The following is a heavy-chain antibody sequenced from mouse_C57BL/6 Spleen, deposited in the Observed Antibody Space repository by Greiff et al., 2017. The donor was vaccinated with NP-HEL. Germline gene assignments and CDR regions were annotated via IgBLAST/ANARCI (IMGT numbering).Heavy chain of an antibody. CDR3: ARGTTVVAPFAY. V-gene: IGHV1-82*01. CDR2: IYPGDGDT. D-gene: IGHD1-1*01. CDR1: GYAFSSSW. Sequence: QVQLQQSGPELVKPGASVKISCKASGYAFSSSWMNWVKQRPGKGLEWIGRIYPGDGDTNYNGKFQGKATLTADKSSSTAYMQLSSLTSEDSAVYFCARGTTVVAPFAYWGQGTLVTVSA. J-gene: IGHJ3*01.